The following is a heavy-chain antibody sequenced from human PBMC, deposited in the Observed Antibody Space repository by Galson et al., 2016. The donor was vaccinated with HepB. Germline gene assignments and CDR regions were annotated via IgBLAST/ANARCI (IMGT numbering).Heavy chain of an antibody. J-gene: IGHJ3*02. V-gene: IGHV3-23*01. Sequence: SLRLSCAASGFTFTSFAMNWFRQAPGKGLEWVSGISGSGGNTYFADSVKGRFTISRDNFKNTVDLQMNSLRAEDTAVYYCAGSYSGRKGASDIWGQGTMVTVSS. CDR1: GFTFTSFA. D-gene: IGHD1-26*01. CDR2: ISGSGGNT. CDR3: AGSYSGRKGASDI.